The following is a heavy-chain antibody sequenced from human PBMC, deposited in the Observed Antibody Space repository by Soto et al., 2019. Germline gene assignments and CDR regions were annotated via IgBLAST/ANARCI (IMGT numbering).Heavy chain of an antibody. J-gene: IGHJ6*03. CDR2: ISSNGVGT. D-gene: IGHD6-6*01. V-gene: IGHV3-64*01. CDR3: TRRARPDFYYMDV. Sequence: EEQLAESGGGLAQPGGSLRLSCAASGFTLSGYAMDWVRQAPGKGLEYVSGISSNGVGTYYANSVQGRFTISRDNSKNTVYLQMRSLRPEDMAVYYCTRRARPDFYYMDVWGKGTTVTVSS. CDR1: GFTLSGYA.